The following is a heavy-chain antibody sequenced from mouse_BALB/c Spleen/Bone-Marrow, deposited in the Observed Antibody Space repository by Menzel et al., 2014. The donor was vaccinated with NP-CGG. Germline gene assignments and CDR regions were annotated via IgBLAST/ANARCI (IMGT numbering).Heavy chain of an antibody. CDR2: IRNKANGYTT. V-gene: IGHV7-3*02. J-gene: IGHJ2*01. Sequence: EVKLQESGGALVQPGGSLRLSCATSGFTFTDYYMNWVRQPPGKALEWLGFIRNKANGYTTEYSASVKGRFTISRDNSQRILYLQMNTLRAQGSSTYYFARDKGRVFFDYWGLGTTLTVSS. CDR3: ARDKGRVFFDY. CDR1: GFTFTDYY.